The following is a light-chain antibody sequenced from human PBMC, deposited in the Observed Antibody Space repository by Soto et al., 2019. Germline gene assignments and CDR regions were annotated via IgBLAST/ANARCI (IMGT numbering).Light chain of an antibody. Sequence: QSVLTQSASVSGSPGQSITISCTGTSSDVGNYNYVSWYQQHPGEVPKLIIFNVNNRPSGVSNRFSGSKSGNTASLTISGLQADVDADYYCSSFSSSTTYVFGTGTKVTV. CDR3: SSFSSSTTYV. CDR1: SSDVGNYNY. J-gene: IGLJ1*01. CDR2: NVN. V-gene: IGLV2-14*01.